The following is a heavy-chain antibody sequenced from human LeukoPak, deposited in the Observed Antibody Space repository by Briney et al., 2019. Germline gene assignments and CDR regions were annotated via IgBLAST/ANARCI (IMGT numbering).Heavy chain of an antibody. V-gene: IGHV3-30*04. J-gene: IGHJ4*02. Sequence: PGTSLRLSCAVSKLTFSDYAMHWVRQAPGKGLEWVALTSYDGGNKHYTDSVKGRFTISRYNSKNTVYLQMSSLRRNDTAVYYCATTYGAGFNDWGQGTLVTVSS. CDR1: KLTFSDYA. CDR2: TSYDGGNK. D-gene: IGHD4-17*01. CDR3: ATTYGAGFND.